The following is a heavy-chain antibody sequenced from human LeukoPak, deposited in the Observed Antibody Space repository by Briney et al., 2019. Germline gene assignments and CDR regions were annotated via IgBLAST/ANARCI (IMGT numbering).Heavy chain of an antibody. V-gene: IGHV1-18*01. CDR3: ARLIPQKWELPGKWFDP. CDR1: GYTFSSYG. D-gene: IGHD1-26*01. J-gene: IGHJ5*02. CDR2: ISAYNGHT. Sequence: ASVKVSYKASGYTFSSYGISWVRQVPGQGLEWMGWISAYNGHTNYAQKLQGRVTMTTDTSTSTAYMELRSLRSGDTAVYYCARLIPQKWELPGKWFDPWGQGTLVTVSS.